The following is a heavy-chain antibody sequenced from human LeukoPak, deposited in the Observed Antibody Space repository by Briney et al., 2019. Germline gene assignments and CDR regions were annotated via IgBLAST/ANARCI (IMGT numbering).Heavy chain of an antibody. CDR2: IIPILGIA. CDR3: ARESSGSYRHFDY. Sequence: SVKVSCKASGGTFSSYAISWVRQAPGQGLEWMGRIIPILGIANYAQKFQGRVTITADKSTSTACMELSSLRSEDTAVYYCARESSGSYRHFDYWGQGTLVTVSS. D-gene: IGHD1-26*01. V-gene: IGHV1-69*04. J-gene: IGHJ4*02. CDR1: GGTFSSYA.